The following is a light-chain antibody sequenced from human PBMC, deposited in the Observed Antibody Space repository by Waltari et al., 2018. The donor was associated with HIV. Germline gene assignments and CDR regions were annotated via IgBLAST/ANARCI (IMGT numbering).Light chain of an antibody. V-gene: IGLV2-8*01. Sequence: QSALTQPPSASGSPGQPVTIACTGTSSDVGGYNYVSWYQQYPGKAPQLMIYEVTKRPSGVPCRFSGSKSGNTASRTVSGLQAEDEADYYCSSYAGSNNYVVFGGGTRLTVL. CDR1: SSDVGGYNY. J-gene: IGLJ2*01. CDR2: EVT. CDR3: SSYAGSNNYVV.